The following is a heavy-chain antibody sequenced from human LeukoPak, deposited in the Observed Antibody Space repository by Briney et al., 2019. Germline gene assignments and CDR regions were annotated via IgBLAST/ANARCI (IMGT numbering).Heavy chain of an antibody. CDR3: ARQGGFSSSWFYFDY. CDR2: IYYSGST. D-gene: IGHD6-13*01. Sequence: PSETLSLTCTVSGGSISSYYWGWIRQPPGKGLEWIGSIYYSGSTYYNPSLKSRVTISVDTSKNQFSLKLSSVTAADTAVYYCARQGGFSSSWFYFDYWGQGTLVTVSS. V-gene: IGHV4-39*01. J-gene: IGHJ4*02. CDR1: GGSISSYY.